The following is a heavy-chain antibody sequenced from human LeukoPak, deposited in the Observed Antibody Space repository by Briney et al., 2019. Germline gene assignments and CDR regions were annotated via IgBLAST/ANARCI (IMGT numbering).Heavy chain of an antibody. D-gene: IGHD3-3*01. Sequence: SETLSLTCSVSGASVSDGNYYWSWIRQPPGKGLEWIGYIYYSGSTNYNPSLKSRVTISVDTSKNQFSLKLSSVTAADTAVYYCARRGPDYDFWSGYPLVYYYYGMDVWGQGTTVTVSS. V-gene: IGHV4-61*01. CDR2: IYYSGST. J-gene: IGHJ6*02. CDR1: GASVSDGNYY. CDR3: ARRGPDYDFWSGYPLVYYYYGMDV.